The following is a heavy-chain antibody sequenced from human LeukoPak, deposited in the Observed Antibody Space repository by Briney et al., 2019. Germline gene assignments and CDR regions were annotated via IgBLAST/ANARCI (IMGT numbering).Heavy chain of an antibody. CDR3: ARRWAVAGTHDAFDI. CDR1: GYSFTSYW. CDR2: IYPGDSDT. Sequence: GESLKISCKGSGYSFTSYWIGWVRQMPGKGLEWMGIIYPGDSDTRYSPSFQGQVTISADKSISTAYLQWSSLKASDTAMYYCARRWAVAGTHDAFDIWGQGTMVTVSS. V-gene: IGHV5-51*01. J-gene: IGHJ3*02. D-gene: IGHD6-19*01.